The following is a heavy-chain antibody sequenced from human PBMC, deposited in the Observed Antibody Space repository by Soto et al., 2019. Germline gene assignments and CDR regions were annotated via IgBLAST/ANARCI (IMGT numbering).Heavy chain of an antibody. CDR3: SRGTYYPQSSGLHADY. CDR1: GFTFTSYA. V-gene: IGHV3-30*04. J-gene: IGHJ4*02. D-gene: IGHD3-22*01. Sequence: GGSLRLSCAASGFTFTSYAMNWVRQAPGQGLEWVAMISSDGNHQFYVDNVRGRFTVSRDNSKNTLNLQMNSLRPEDTAVYYCSRGTYYPQSSGLHADYWGPGTVVTVSS. CDR2: ISSDGNHQ.